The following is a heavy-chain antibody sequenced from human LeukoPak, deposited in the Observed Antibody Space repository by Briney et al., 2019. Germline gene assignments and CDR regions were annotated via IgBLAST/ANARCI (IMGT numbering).Heavy chain of an antibody. V-gene: IGHV5-51*01. CDR2: IFPGDSDT. CDR3: ARQGYASSSGGRFDP. Sequence: GESLKISCKGSGYVFSNHWIGWVRQMPGKGPEWMGIIFPGDSDTRYSPSFQGQVTISVDKSINTVFLQWSSLKASDTAMYFCARQGYASSSGGRFDPWGQGTLVTVSS. D-gene: IGHD5-18*01. CDR1: GYVFSNHW. J-gene: IGHJ5*02.